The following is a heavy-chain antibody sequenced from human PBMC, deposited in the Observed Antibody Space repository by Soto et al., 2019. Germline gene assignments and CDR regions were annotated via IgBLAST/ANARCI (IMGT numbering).Heavy chain of an antibody. CDR2: ISYDGSNK. V-gene: IGHV3-30*18. Sequence: GRSLRLSCAASGFTFSSYAMHWVRQAPGKGLEWVAVISYDGSNKYFADSVKGRFTISRDNSKNTLYLQMNSLRAEDTAVYYCAKDGTMIVVVSHFDYWGQGTLVTVSS. CDR3: AKDGTMIVVVSHFDY. J-gene: IGHJ4*02. D-gene: IGHD3-22*01. CDR1: GFTFSSYA.